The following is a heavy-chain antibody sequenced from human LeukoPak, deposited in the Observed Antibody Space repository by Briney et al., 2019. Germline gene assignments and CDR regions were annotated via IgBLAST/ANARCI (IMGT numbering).Heavy chain of an antibody. CDR1: GFTFSDAW. J-gene: IGHJ4*02. CDR3: TDDLHYFASN. Sequence: SGGSLRLSCAASGFTFSDAWMSGVRQAPGKGLEWVGRIKRKIDGGGTADYAAPVKGRFTISRDDSKNTLHLQMNSLETEDTGVYYCTDDLHYFASNWGQGTLVTVSS. CDR2: IKRKIDGGGTA. V-gene: IGHV3-15*01. D-gene: IGHD3-10*01.